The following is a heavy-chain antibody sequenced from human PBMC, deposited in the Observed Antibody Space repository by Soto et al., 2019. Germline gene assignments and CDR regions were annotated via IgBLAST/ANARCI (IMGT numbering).Heavy chain of an antibody. CDR3: AREVRYCSSTSCSDYGMDV. V-gene: IGHV1-69*13. D-gene: IGHD2-2*01. J-gene: IGHJ6*02. CDR1: GGTFSSYA. CDR2: IIPIFGTA. Sequence: GASVKVSCKASGGTFSSYAISWVRQAPGQGLEWMGGIIPIFGTANYAQKFQGRVTITADESTSTAYMELSSLRSEDTAVYYCAREVRYCSSTSCSDYGMDVWGQGTTVTVSS.